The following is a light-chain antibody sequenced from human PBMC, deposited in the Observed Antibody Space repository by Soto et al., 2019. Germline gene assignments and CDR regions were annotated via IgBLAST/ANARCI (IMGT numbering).Light chain of an antibody. CDR1: QSVGNS. CDR2: GAS. CDR3: QQYNNWPRT. V-gene: IGKV3-15*01. Sequence: EVVLTQSPGTLSLSPGGRATLSCRASQSVGNSFVAWYQQKPGQPPRLLIYGASTRATGIPARFSGSGSGTEFTLTISSLQSEDFAVYYCQQYNNWPRTFGQGTKLEIK. J-gene: IGKJ2*01.